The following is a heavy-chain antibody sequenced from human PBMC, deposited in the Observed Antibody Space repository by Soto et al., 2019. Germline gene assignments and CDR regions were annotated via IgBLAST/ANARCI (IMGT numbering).Heavy chain of an antibody. CDR1: GFTFSSYA. CDR2: ISYDGSNK. V-gene: IGHV3-30-3*01. CDR3: ARGSYYYDSSGYYFY. Sequence: PGGSLRLSCAASGFTFSSYAMHWVRQAPGKGLEWVAVISYDGSNKYYADSVKGRFTISRDNSKNTLYLQMNSLRAEDTAVYYCARGSYYYDSSGYYFYWGQGTLVTVSS. J-gene: IGHJ4*02. D-gene: IGHD3-22*01.